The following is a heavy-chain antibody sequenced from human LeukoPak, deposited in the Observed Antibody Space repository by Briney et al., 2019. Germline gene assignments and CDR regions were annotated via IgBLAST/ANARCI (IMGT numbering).Heavy chain of an antibody. CDR1: GYIFTNYE. D-gene: IGHD1-26*01. CDR2: INTTTGSP. CDR3: ARTVLGATGYFDY. J-gene: IGHJ4*02. Sequence: ASVKVSCKASGYIFTNYEMNWVRQAPGQGLEWMGWINTTTGSPTYAQGFTGRFVFSLDTSVSTTYLQISSLEAEDTAVYYCARTVLGATGYFDYWGQGTLITASS. V-gene: IGHV7-4-1*02.